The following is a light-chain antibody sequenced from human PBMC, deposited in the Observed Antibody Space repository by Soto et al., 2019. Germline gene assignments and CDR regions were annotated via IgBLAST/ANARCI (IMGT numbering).Light chain of an antibody. J-gene: IGKJ1*01. CDR1: QSVSRY. CDR2: KAS. V-gene: IGKV1-5*03. CDR3: QHDNSYSEA. Sequence: DILLTQSPSSLSAYVGDRVTITCRASQSVSRYLAWYQQRPGEAPKLLIYKASTLKSGVPSRFSGSGSGTEFTLTISSLQPDDFATYYCQHDNSYSEAFGQGTKV.